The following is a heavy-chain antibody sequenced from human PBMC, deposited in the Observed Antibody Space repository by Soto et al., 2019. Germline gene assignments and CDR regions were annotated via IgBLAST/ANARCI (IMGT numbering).Heavy chain of an antibody. CDR3: VRYCGTTLCNGVATRTFDY. Sequence: GGSLRLSCAASRFTFSTYEMHWFRQAPGKGLEWVSYISTSGSTVYYADSVKGRFTVSRDNTRNSLYLQMDSLRDEDTALYYCVRYCGTTLCNGVATRTFDYWGQGTLVTVSS. CDR1: RFTFSTYE. CDR2: ISTSGSTV. D-gene: IGHD5-12*01. J-gene: IGHJ4*02. V-gene: IGHV3-48*03.